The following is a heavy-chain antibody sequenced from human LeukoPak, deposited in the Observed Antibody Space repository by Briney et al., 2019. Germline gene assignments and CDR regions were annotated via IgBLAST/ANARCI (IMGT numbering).Heavy chain of an antibody. CDR1: GFTFSSYP. V-gene: IGHV3-23*01. J-gene: IGHJ4*02. CDR3: ANWQYSSGWRGDY. CDR2: ISGSGGST. D-gene: IGHD6-19*01. Sequence: GGSLRLSCAASGFTFSSYPMSGVRQSPGKGLEWVSAISGSGGSTYDADSVKGRFTISRDNSKDTLYLQMNSLRAEATVVYCCANWQYSSGWRGDYWGQGTLVTVSS.